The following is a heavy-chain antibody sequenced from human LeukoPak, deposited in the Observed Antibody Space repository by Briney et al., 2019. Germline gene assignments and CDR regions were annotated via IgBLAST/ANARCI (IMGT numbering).Heavy chain of an antibody. CDR1: GYTLTSYG. J-gene: IGHJ4*02. CDR2: ISTQSGNT. V-gene: IGHV1-18*01. CDR3: ARGAYGDK. D-gene: IGHD4-17*01. Sequence: AASVKVSREASGYTLTSYGINWVRQAPGQGLEWMGWISTQSGNTNYAQKVQGRLTLTTDRSTNTAYMELRSLRSDDTAVYYCARGAYGDKWGQGTMVTVSS.